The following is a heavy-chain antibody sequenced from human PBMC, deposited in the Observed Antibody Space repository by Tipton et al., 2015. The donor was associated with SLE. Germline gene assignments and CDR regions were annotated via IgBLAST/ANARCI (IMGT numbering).Heavy chain of an antibody. CDR1: GGSINIKNW. J-gene: IGHJ4*02. D-gene: IGHD3-3*01. Sequence: TLSLTCAVSGGSINIKNWWAWVRQPPGKGLEWIGEIYHNGSTNCNPSLKSRVTMSIDKSKKQFSLKMRSVTAADTAVYYCARGGRFLEWLTYWGQGTLVTVSS. CDR2: IYHNGST. CDR3: ARGGRFLEWLTY. V-gene: IGHV4-4*02.